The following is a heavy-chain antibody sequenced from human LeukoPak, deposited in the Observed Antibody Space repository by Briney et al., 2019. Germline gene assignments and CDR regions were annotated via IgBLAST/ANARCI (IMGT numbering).Heavy chain of an antibody. CDR3: ARGYYDFPY. Sequence: SETLSLTCTVSGASISSYYWSWIRQPPGKGLEWIGYIYYTGSTYYNPSLKSRVTISVDTSKNQFSLKLSSVTAADTAVYYCARGYYDFPYWGQGTLVTVSS. D-gene: IGHD3-3*01. CDR1: GASISSYY. V-gene: IGHV4-59*01. J-gene: IGHJ4*02. CDR2: IYYTGST.